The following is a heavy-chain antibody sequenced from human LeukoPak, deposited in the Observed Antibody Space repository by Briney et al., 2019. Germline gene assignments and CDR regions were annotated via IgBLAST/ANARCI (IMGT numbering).Heavy chain of an antibody. CDR1: GFTFSTYA. CDR3: ARDDSSGYYRLLRY. V-gene: IGHV3-30*04. D-gene: IGHD3-22*01. Sequence: SGMSLRLSCAASGFTFSTYAKHWVRQAPGKGLEWVTVMSFDGNNIYYGDSVKGRFTISRDNSENTMYQQMSSRRAEDTAMYYCARDDSSGYYRLLRYWGQGTLVIVSS. CDR2: MSFDGNNI. J-gene: IGHJ4*02.